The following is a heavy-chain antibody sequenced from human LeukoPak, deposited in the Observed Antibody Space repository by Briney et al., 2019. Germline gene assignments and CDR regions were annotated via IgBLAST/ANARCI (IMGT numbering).Heavy chain of an antibody. V-gene: IGHV3-23*01. Sequence: GGSLRLSCAASEFTFKNYAMSWIRQAPGKGLEWVSAISGSGGSTYYADSVKGRFTISRDNSKNTLYLQMNSLRAEDSAIYYCVKGPLEVAGTTWDYWGQGTLVTVSS. CDR1: EFTFKNYA. J-gene: IGHJ4*02. D-gene: IGHD6-19*01. CDR2: ISGSGGST. CDR3: VKGPLEVAGTTWDY.